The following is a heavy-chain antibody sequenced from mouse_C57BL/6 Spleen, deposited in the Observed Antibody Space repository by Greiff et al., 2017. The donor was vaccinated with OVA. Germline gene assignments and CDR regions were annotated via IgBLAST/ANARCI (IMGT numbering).Heavy chain of an antibody. CDR3: ARHDYDGRDAMDY. Sequence: DVMLVESGGGLVQPGGSLKLSCAASGFTFSDYYMYWVRQTPEKRLEWVAYISNGGGSTYYPDTVKGRFTISRDNAKNTLYLQMSRLKSEDTAMYYCARHDYDGRDAMDYWGQGTSVTVSS. CDR1: GFTFSDYY. J-gene: IGHJ4*01. CDR2: ISNGGGST. D-gene: IGHD2-4*01. V-gene: IGHV5-12*01.